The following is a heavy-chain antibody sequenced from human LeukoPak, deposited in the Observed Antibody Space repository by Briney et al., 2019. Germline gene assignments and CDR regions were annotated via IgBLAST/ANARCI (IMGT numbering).Heavy chain of an antibody. Sequence: GRSLRLSCAASGFTFDDYAMHWVRQAPGKGLEWVSGISWNSGSIGYADSVKGRFTISRDNAKNSLYLQMNSLRAEDTALYYCAKGGWLGGQETLVTVSS. J-gene: IGHJ4*02. D-gene: IGHD6-19*01. V-gene: IGHV3-9*01. CDR1: GFTFDDYA. CDR3: AKGGWL. CDR2: ISWNSGSI.